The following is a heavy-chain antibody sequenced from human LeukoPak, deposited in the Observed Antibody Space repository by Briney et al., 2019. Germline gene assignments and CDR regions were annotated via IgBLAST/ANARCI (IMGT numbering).Heavy chain of an antibody. V-gene: IGHV3-23*01. CDR2: ISGSGGST. D-gene: IGHD5-24*01. CDR3: AKAPRRDGSNFDY. Sequence: PGGSLRLSCAASGFTFSSYAMSWVRQAPGKGLEWVSAISGSGGSTYYADSVKGRFTISRDNSKNTLYLQMNSLRVEDTAVYYCAKAPRRDGSNFDYWGQGTLVTVSS. CDR1: GFTFSSYA. J-gene: IGHJ4*02.